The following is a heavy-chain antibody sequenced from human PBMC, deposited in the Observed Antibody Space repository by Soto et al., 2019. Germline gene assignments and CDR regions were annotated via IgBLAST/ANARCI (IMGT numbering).Heavy chain of an antibody. D-gene: IGHD3-9*01. CDR2: INHSGST. V-gene: IGHV4-34*01. Sequence: SETLSLTCAVYGGSFSGYYWSWIRQPPGKGLEWIGEINHSGSTNYNPSLKSRVTISVDTSKNQFSLKLSSVTAADTAVYYCARGVLYYDILTGYYAGNNWFDPWGQGTLVTVS. CDR1: GGSFSGYY. CDR3: ARGVLYYDILTGYYAGNNWFDP. J-gene: IGHJ5*02.